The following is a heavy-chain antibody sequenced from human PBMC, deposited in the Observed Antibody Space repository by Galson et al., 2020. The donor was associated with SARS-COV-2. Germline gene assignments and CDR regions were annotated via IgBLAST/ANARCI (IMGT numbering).Heavy chain of an antibody. D-gene: IGHD7-27*01. V-gene: IGHV4-31*03. CDR1: GGSISSGGYY. CDR2: IYYSGST. Sequence: SETLSLTCTVSGGSISSGGYYWSWIRQHPGKGLEWIGYIYYSGSTYYNPSLKSRVTISVDTSKNQFSLKLSSVTAADTAVYYCARDTGDPPYFDYWGQGTLVTVSS. J-gene: IGHJ4*02. CDR3: ARDTGDPPYFDY.